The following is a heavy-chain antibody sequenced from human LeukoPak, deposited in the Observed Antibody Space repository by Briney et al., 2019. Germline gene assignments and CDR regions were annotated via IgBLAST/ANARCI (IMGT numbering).Heavy chain of an antibody. J-gene: IGHJ4*02. CDR2: VNLQGGT. D-gene: IGHD3-10*01. CDR3: AREPRITMVRGVIIGYFDY. V-gene: IGHV4-4*02. CDR1: GGSITQTNY. Sequence: PSETLSLTCDVSGGSITQTNYWTWVRQPPGKGLEWIGEVNLQGGTNYNPSLLRRVAISVDTSKNQFSLKLSSVTAADTAVYYCAREPRITMVRGVIIGYFDYWGQGTLVTVSS.